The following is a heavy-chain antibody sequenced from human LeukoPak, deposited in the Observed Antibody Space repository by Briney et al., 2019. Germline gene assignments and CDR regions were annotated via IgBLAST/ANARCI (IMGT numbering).Heavy chain of an antibody. J-gene: IGHJ3*02. V-gene: IGHV3-74*01. D-gene: IGHD3-22*01. CDR2: INSDGSST. CDR3: AKTRPTYYYDSSGQRAAFDI. Sequence: GGSLRLSCAASGFTFSSYWMHWVRQAPGKGLVWVSRINSDGSSTSYADSVKGRFTISRDNAKNTLYLQMNSLRAEDTAVYYCAKTRPTYYYDSSGQRAAFDIWGQGTMVTVSS. CDR1: GFTFSSYW.